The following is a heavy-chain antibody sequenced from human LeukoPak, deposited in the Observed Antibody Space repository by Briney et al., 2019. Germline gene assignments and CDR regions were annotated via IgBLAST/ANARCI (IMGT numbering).Heavy chain of an antibody. CDR2: ISGSGGST. CDR3: AKAGIFMVRGVIDPYYMDV. J-gene: IGHJ6*03. V-gene: IGHV3-23*01. Sequence: GGSLRLSCAASGFTFSDYAMTWVRQAPGKGLEWVSAISGSGGSTYYADSVKGRFTISRDNSKNTLYLQMNSLRAEDTAVYYCAKAGIFMVRGVIDPYYMDVWGKGTTVTISS. CDR1: GFTFSDYA. D-gene: IGHD3-10*01.